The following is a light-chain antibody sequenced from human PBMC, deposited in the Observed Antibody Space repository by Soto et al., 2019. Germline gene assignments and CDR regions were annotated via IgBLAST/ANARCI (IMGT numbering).Light chain of an antibody. CDR2: DVS. Sequence: QSALTQPRSVSGSPGQSVTISCTGTSSDVGNYDYVSWYLQHPGKAPKVLISDVSRRHSGVSDRFSGSKSGNTASLTISGLLVEDEGDYYCCSYAGTSTYVFGSGTKLTVL. CDR1: SSDVGNYDY. CDR3: CSYAGTSTYV. J-gene: IGLJ1*01. V-gene: IGLV2-11*01.